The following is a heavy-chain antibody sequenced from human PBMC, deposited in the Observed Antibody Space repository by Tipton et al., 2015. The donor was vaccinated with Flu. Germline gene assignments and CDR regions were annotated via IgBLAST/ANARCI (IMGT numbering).Heavy chain of an antibody. Sequence: SLRLSCAASGFAFSGPGVHWVRQASGKGLEWVGQIKTKANNYATAYAASVKGRFTGSRDDPKNTAYLQMNSRKTEDTAVYYCASLSCGGDCYSFRWGRGTLVTVSS. V-gene: IGHV3-73*01. CDR1: GFAFSGPG. CDR3: ASLSCGGDCYSFR. D-gene: IGHD2-21*02. J-gene: IGHJ4*01. CDR2: IKTKANNYAT.